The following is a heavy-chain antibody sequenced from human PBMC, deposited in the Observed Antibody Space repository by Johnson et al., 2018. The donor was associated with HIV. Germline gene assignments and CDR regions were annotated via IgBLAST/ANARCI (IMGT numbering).Heavy chain of an antibody. V-gene: IGHV3-30*04. D-gene: IGHD3-10*01. Sequence: QVQLVESGGGVVQPGRSLRLSCAASGFTFSSYAMHWVRQAPGKGLEWVAVISYDGSKKYYADSVKGRFTISSDNSKNTLYLQMNSLRAEDGAVYYCAVLCSGCADAFDVWGQGTMVTVS. CDR2: ISYDGSKK. J-gene: IGHJ3*01. CDR1: GFTFSSYA. CDR3: AVLCSGCADAFDV.